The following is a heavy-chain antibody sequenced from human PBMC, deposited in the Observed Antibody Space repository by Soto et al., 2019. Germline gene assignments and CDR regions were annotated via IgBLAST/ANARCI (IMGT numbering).Heavy chain of an antibody. D-gene: IGHD5-12*01. J-gene: IGHJ5*02. V-gene: IGHV4-59*01. CDR1: GGSISSYY. CDR2: IYYSGST. Sequence: SETLSLTCTVSGGSISSYYWSWIRQPPGKGLEWIGYIYYSGSTNYNPSLKSRVTISVDTSKNQFSLKLSSVTAADTAVYYCAGLSGYPNWFDPWGQGTLVTVSS. CDR3: AGLSGYPNWFDP.